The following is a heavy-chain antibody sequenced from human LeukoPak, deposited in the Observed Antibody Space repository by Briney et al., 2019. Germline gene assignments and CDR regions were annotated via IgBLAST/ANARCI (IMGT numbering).Heavy chain of an antibody. CDR3: SRENGAFSPFGY. J-gene: IGHJ4*02. CDR1: GGSFSGYY. D-gene: IGHD2-8*01. V-gene: IGHV4-34*01. Sequence: SETLSLTCAVYGGSFSGYYWSWIRQPPGKGLEWIGEINHSGSTNYDPSLKSRVTISVDTSKNQFSLKLSSVTAADTAVYYCSRENGAFSPFGYWGQGILVTV. CDR2: INHSGST.